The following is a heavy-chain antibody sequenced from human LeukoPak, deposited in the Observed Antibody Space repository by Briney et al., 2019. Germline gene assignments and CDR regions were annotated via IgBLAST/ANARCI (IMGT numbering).Heavy chain of an antibody. CDR2: IIPNSGGT. Sequence: ASVKVSCKASGYTFTGYYMHWVRQSPGQGLEWMGWIIPNSGGTSYAQKFQGRVTMTRDTSISTAYMELSRLRSDDTAVYYCARTHGGGYDLLDAFDIWGQGTMVTVSS. CDR1: GYTFTGYY. V-gene: IGHV1-2*02. J-gene: IGHJ3*02. D-gene: IGHD5-12*01. CDR3: ARTHGGGYDLLDAFDI.